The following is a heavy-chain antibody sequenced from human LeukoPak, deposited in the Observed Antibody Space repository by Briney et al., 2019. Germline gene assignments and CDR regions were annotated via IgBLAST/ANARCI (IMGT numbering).Heavy chain of an antibody. D-gene: IGHD5-12*01. V-gene: IGHV3-21*01. J-gene: IGHJ3*02. CDR1: GFTFSRDS. Sequence: GGSLRLSCAASGFTFSRDSMNWVRQAPGKGLEWVSSISSSSTYIYYADSGKGRFTISRDNAKNSLHLQMNSLRAEDTAVYYCARGGGYSGYDLDAFDIWGQGTMVTVSS. CDR2: ISSSSTYI. CDR3: ARGGGYSGYDLDAFDI.